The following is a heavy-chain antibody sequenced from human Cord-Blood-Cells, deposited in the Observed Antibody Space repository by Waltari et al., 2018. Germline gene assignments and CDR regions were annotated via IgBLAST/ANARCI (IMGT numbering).Heavy chain of an antibody. D-gene: IGHD2-2*01. CDR2: INPNSGGT. CDR1: GYTFTGYY. V-gene: IGHV1-2*04. Sequence: SCKASGYTFTGYYMHWVRQAPGQGLEWMGWINPNSGGTNYAQKFQGWVTMTRDTSISTAYMELSRLRSDDTAVYYCARSSKHIVVVPAAIETDYYYGMDVWGQGTTVTVSS. CDR3: ARSSKHIVVVPAAIETDYYYGMDV. J-gene: IGHJ6*02.